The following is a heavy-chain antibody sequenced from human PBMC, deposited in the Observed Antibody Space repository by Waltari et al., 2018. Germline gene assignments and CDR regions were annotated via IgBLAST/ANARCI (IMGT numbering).Heavy chain of an antibody. Sequence: QVQLQESGPGLVTPSGTLSITFAVPGGSIGSTNPWSWVRPTPGKGLAWIGEIYLSGSTNYNPSLKSRVTISVDKSKNQFSLKLSSVTAADTAVYYCAVYCSSTSCYLWGQGTLVTVSS. CDR1: GGSIGSTNP. D-gene: IGHD2-2*01. J-gene: IGHJ5*02. CDR3: AVYCSSTSCYL. V-gene: IGHV4-4*02. CDR2: IYLSGST.